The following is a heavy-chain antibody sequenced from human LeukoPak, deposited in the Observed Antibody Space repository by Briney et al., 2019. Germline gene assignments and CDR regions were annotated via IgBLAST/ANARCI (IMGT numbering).Heavy chain of an antibody. CDR2: VYDSGST. Sequence: SETLSLTCTVSGGSISGSNYFWGWIRQPPGKGLEWIGSVYDSGSTFYNASLNSRVTISVDTSKNQFSLKLNSVTAADTAVYYCARDPHGQIRPWGQGTLVIVSS. CDR3: ARDPHGQIRP. J-gene: IGHJ5*02. CDR1: GGSISGSNYF. D-gene: IGHD5-24*01. V-gene: IGHV4-39*07.